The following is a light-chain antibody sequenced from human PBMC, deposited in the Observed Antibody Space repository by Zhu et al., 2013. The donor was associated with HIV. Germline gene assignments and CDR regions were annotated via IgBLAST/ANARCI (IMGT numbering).Light chain of an antibody. V-gene: IGLV2-23*02. CDR1: SSDVGGYNY. Sequence: QSALTQPASVSGSPGHSITISCTGTSSDVGGYNYVSWYQQHPGKAPKLMIYQVSERPSGVSNRFSGSKSGNTASLTISGLQAEDEADYYCCSYAGTTTFRVFGGGTKLTVL. CDR3: CSYAGTTTFRV. CDR2: QVS. J-gene: IGLJ3*02.